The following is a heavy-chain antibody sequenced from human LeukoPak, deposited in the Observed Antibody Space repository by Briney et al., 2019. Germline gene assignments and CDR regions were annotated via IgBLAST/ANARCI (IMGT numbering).Heavy chain of an antibody. CDR3: ARGTAYKGGFQH. V-gene: IGHV1-8*01. CDR1: GYTFTSYD. J-gene: IGHJ1*01. D-gene: IGHD1-14*01. CDR2: MNPNSGNT. Sequence: ASVKVSCKASGYTFTSYDINWVRQATGQGLEWMGWMNPNSGNTGYAQKFQGRVTMARNTSISTAYMELSSLRSEDTAVYYCARGTAYKGGFQHWGQGTLVTVSS.